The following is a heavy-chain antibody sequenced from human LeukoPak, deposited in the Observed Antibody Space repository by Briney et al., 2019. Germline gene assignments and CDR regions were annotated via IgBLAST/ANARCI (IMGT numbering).Heavy chain of an antibody. CDR3: ARGIVQYQLLSNWFDP. Sequence: SETLSLTCTVSGGSIRSYHWNWIRQPPGKGLEWIGYIYYGGSTNYSPSLKSRVTISVDRSKNQFSLKLSSATAADTAVYYCARGIVQYQLLSNWFDPWGQGTLVTVSS. D-gene: IGHD2-2*01. V-gene: IGHV4-59*12. J-gene: IGHJ5*02. CDR1: GGSIRSYH. CDR2: IYYGGST.